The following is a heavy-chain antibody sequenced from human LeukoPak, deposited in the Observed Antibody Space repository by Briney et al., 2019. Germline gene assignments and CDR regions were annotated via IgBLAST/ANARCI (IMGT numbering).Heavy chain of an antibody. CDR3: AKRGSSSWTQFDY. J-gene: IGHJ4*02. V-gene: IGHV3-23*01. CDR2: ISGGTGGST. CDR1: GFTFNDYA. Sequence: GGSLRLSCAASGFTFNDYAINWVRQAPGKGLEWVSVISGGTGGSTYYADSVKGRFTISRDNSKNTLYLQMNSLRAEDTAVYYCAKRGSSSWTQFDYWSQGTLVTVSS. D-gene: IGHD6-13*01.